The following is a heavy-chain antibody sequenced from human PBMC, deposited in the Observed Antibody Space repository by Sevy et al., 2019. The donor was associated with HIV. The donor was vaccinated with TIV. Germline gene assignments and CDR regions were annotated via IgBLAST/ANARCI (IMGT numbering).Heavy chain of an antibody. D-gene: IGHD3-16*01. CDR2: ILYDGSNK. J-gene: IGHJ6*02. V-gene: IGHV3-30*04. CDR3: ARDGLGGFAQTLDV. CDR1: GFSFSSYA. Sequence: GGSLRLSCAASGFSFSSYAMLWVRQAPGKGLDWVAFILYDGSNKYYADSVKGRFTISRDNAKYKLYLQMNSLRPEDTAVYYCARDGLGGFAQTLDVWGQGTTVTVSS.